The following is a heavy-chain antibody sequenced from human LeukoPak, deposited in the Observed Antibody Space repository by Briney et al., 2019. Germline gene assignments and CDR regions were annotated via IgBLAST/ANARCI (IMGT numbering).Heavy chain of an antibody. J-gene: IGHJ4*02. CDR3: ARNPETASFDY. CDR2: IFYSGST. Sequence: SETLSLTCTVSGGSVSSPGYYWGWIRQHPGKGLEWIGYIFYSGSTYYNPSLRNRVTISVDTSMNQFSLNLYSVTAADTAVYYCARNPETASFDYWGQGTLVTVSP. CDR1: GGSVSSPGYY. V-gene: IGHV4-31*03. D-gene: IGHD1-1*01.